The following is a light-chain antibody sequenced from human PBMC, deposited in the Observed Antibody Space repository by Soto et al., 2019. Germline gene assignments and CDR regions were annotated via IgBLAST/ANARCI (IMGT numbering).Light chain of an antibody. J-gene: IGKJ1*01. Sequence: IQMTQSPSSLSASIGDRVTITCRASQGIGVRLAWFQQKPGKAPQYLIQSASTLQSRVPPRFSRSGSGTEFIVTINSLQAEDAAFSYCLQVNSFPRTFGQGTKVDIK. V-gene: IGKV1-12*01. CDR2: SAS. CDR1: QGIGVR. CDR3: LQVNSFPRT.